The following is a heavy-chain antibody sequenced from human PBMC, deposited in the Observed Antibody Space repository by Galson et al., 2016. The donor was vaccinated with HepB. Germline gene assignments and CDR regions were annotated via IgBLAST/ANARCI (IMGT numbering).Heavy chain of an antibody. V-gene: IGHV1-46*01. CDR1: GDSFTNYF. J-gene: IGHJ5*01. CDR3: ARDFASSPGDLVVVAAARNWFDS. CDR2: INPGGGST. Sequence: SVKVSCKASGDSFTNYFIHWVRQAPGQGLEWVGLINPGGGSTFYAQKFRGRVTLTRDAAASTVFMEVSSLTSEDTAVYYCARDFASSPGDLVVVAAARNWFDSWGQGTLVTVSS. D-gene: IGHD2-15*01.